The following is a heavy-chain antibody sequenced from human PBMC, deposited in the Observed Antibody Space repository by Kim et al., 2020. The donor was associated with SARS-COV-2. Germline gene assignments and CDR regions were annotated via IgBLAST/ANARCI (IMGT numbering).Heavy chain of an antibody. V-gene: IGHV4-59*08. D-gene: IGHD5-18*01. CDR2: IYYSGST. CDR3: ASAGIQLWQGVDY. Sequence: SETLSLTSTVSGGSISSYYWSWIRQPPGKGLEWIGYIYYSGSTNYNPSLKSRVTISVDTSKNQFSLKLSSVTAADTAVYYCASAGIQLWQGVDYWGQGTLVTVSS. CDR1: GGSISSYY. J-gene: IGHJ4*02.